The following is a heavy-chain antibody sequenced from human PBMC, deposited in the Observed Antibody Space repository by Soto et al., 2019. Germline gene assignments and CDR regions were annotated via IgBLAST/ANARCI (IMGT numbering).Heavy chain of an antibody. CDR1: GFTFSGYW. CDR2: LNPNGTFT. CDR3: ARVRTSTTYWGLFYN. J-gene: IGHJ4*02. Sequence: EVQLVESGGGLVQPGGSLRLSCAGTGFTFSGYWMHWVRQAPGKGPVWVSRLNPNGTFTTNADSVKARFTISRDNAKNLVYLQLTSLSAAYTAVYFCARVRTSTTYWGLFYNWCPGTVVTFSS. V-gene: IGHV3-74*01. D-gene: IGHD7-27*01.